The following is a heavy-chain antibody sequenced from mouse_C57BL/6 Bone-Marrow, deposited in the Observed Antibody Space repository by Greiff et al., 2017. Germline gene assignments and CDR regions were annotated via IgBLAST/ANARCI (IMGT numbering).Heavy chain of an antibody. J-gene: IGHJ3*01. CDR3: ARGWKGYGYGCFAY. Sequence: QVQLQQPGAELVKPGASVKLSCKASGYTFTSYWMHWVKQRPGPGLEWIGMIHPNSGSTNYNEKFKSKATLTVDKSSSTAYMQLSSLTSEDSAVYYCARGWKGYGYGCFAYWGQGTLVTVSA. D-gene: IGHD2-2*01. V-gene: IGHV1-64*01. CDR1: GYTFTSYW. CDR2: IHPNSGST.